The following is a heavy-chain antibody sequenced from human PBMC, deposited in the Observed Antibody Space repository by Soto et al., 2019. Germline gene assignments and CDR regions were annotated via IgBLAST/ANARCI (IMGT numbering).Heavy chain of an antibody. Sequence: EVQLLESGGGLVQPGGSLRLSCAASGFTFRDYAMSWVRQAPGKGLEWVSVITGRGDSTNYADSVKGRFTISRDNSKNTLYLQMNSLRAEDTAVYYCAKPSSTAFDPWGQGTLVTVSS. V-gene: IGHV3-23*01. D-gene: IGHD3-16*02. CDR1: GFTFRDYA. J-gene: IGHJ5*02. CDR2: ITGRGDST. CDR3: AKPSSTAFDP.